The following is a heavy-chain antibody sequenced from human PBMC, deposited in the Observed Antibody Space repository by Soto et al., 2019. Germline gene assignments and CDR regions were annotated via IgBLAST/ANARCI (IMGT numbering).Heavy chain of an antibody. CDR1: GFTFSSYG. V-gene: IGHV3-33*01. CDR2: IWHDGGNK. J-gene: IGHJ4*02. Sequence: QVQLVESGGGVVQPGRSLRLSCAASGFTFSSYGMHCVRQAPGKGLEWVAFIWHDGGNKFYAESVKGRFTISRDNSKKTLYLPMTSLRAEDTAMYYCARDVDVNTGFVKDYWGQGTLVTVSS. D-gene: IGHD5-12*01. CDR3: ARDVDVNTGFVKDY.